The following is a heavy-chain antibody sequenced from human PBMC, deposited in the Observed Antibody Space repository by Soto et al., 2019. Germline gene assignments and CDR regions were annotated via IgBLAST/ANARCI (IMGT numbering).Heavy chain of an antibody. Sequence: GGSLRLSCVVSGFTLNNYGINWVRQAPGKGLEWVSTVSKSDYTYYSDSVKGRVTISRENAKNTVSLQMNTLRAEDTAVYYCAREDSIIIPDVSDFWGQGTLVTVSS. CDR3: AREDSIIIPDVSDF. CDR1: GFTLNNYG. D-gene: IGHD2-2*01. CDR2: VSKSDYT. V-gene: IGHV3-21*04. J-gene: IGHJ4*02.